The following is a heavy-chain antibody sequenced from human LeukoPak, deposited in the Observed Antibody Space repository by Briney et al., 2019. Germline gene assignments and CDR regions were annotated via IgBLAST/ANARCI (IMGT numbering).Heavy chain of an antibody. CDR3: ARVGITAAFFDY. J-gene: IGHJ4*02. V-gene: IGHV1-18*04. D-gene: IGHD6-13*01. CDR2: ISGYNDNT. CDR1: GYTFINYG. Sequence: ASVKVSCKASGYTFINYGISWVRQAPGQGLEWMGWISGYNDNTKYAQKLQGRVTMTTDTPTSTAYMELRSLRSDDTAIYYCARVGITAAFFDYWGQGTLVTVSS.